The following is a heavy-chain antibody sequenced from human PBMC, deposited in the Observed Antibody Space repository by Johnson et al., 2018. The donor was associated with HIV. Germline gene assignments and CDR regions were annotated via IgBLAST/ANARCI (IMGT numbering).Heavy chain of an antibody. J-gene: IGHJ3*02. V-gene: IGHV3-66*01. CDR2: IYSGGST. Sequence: VQLVESGGGLVQPGGSLRLSCAVSGFTFSSYAMSWVRQAPGKGLEWVSVIYSGGSTYYADSVRGRFTVSRDNSKNTMYLQMNSLRAEDTALYYCARPDGAVASDFNAFDIWGQGTMVTVSS. CDR1: GFTFSSYA. CDR3: ARPDGAVASDFNAFDI. D-gene: IGHD6-19*01.